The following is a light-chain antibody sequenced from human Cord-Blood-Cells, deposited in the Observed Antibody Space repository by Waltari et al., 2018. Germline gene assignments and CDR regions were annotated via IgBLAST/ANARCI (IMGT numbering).Light chain of an antibody. CDR2: DVI. CDR1: SSDVGGYNS. Sequence: QSALTQPASVSGSPGQSITISCTGTSSDVGGYNSVSWYQQHPGKAPNLMIYDVIKRPSGVSNRFSGSKSANTASLTISGLHAEDEADYYCSSYTSSSTVFGGGTKLTVL. J-gene: IGLJ2*01. V-gene: IGLV2-14*01. CDR3: SSYTSSSTV.